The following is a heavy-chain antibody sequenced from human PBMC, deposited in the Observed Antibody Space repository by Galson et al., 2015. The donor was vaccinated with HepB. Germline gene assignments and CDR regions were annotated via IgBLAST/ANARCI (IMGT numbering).Heavy chain of an antibody. CDR2: ISYDGSNK. CDR3: AKLIVVVTATPYYYGMDV. D-gene: IGHD2-21*02. Sequence: SLRLSCAASGFTFSSYGMHWVRQAPGKGLEWVAVISYDGSNKYYADSVKGRFTISRDNSKNTLYLQMNSLRAEDTAVYYCAKLIVVVTATPYYYGMDVWGQGTTVTVSS. CDR1: GFTFSSYG. V-gene: IGHV3-30*18. J-gene: IGHJ6*02.